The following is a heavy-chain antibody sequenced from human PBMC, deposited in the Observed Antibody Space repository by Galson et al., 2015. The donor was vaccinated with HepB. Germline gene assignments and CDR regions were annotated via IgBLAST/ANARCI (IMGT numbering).Heavy chain of an antibody. CDR1: GFTLSRYA. Sequence: SLRLSCAASGFTLSRYAMHWVRQAPGKGLEWMTIRSYDGSNEYYADAVKGRFTISRDNSKNTLYLQMNSLRPEDTAVYYCAREGGSYYFDYWGRGTLVTVSS. V-gene: IGHV3-30-3*01. CDR2: RSYDGSNE. D-gene: IGHD6-13*01. CDR3: AREGGSYYFDY. J-gene: IGHJ4*02.